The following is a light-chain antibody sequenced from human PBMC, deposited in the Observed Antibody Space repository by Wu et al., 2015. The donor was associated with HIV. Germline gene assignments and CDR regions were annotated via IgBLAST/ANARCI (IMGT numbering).Light chain of an antibody. Sequence: EIVLTQSPDTLYLSPGETATLSCRASQSVNTFLSWYQQRPGQTPRLLIYDASNRATGIPARFSGSGSGTDFTLTISSLEPEDFAVYYCQQHSGWPHAFGGGTKVEIK. CDR2: DAS. CDR3: QQHSGWPHA. CDR1: QSVNTF. V-gene: IGKV3-11*01. J-gene: IGKJ4*01.